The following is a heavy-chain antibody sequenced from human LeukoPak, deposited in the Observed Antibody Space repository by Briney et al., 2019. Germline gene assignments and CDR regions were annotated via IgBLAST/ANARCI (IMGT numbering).Heavy chain of an antibody. CDR2: IYYSGST. D-gene: IGHD5-18*01. J-gene: IGHJ4*02. CDR3: ARRGALGYSYGLYYFDY. V-gene: IGHV4-59*08. Sequence: SETLSLTCTASGVSISSYYWSWIRQPPGKGLEWIAYIYYSGSTNYNPSLKSRGTISLDTSKNQFPLKLSSVTAADTAVYYCARRGALGYSYGLYYFDYWGEGSLVTVS. CDR1: GVSISSYY.